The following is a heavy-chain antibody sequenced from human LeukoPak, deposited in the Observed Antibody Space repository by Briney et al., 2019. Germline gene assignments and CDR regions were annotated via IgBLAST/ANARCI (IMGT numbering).Heavy chain of an antibody. CDR1: GGTFSSYA. V-gene: IGHV1-69*01. CDR2: IIPIFGTA. Sequence: SVKVSCKASGGTFSSYAISWVRQAPGQGLEWMGGIIPIFGTANYAQKFQGRVTITADESTSTAYMELSSLRSEDTAVYYCARGLEWFGEFYYGMGVWGKGTTVTVSS. D-gene: IGHD3-10*01. CDR3: ARGLEWFGEFYYGMGV. J-gene: IGHJ6*04.